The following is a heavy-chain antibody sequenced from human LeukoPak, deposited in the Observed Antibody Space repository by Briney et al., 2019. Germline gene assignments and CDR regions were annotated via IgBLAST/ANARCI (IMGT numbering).Heavy chain of an antibody. J-gene: IGHJ4*02. D-gene: IGHD2-2*01. V-gene: IGHV3-48*01. CDR1: GFTFSSYS. CDR2: ISSSSGTI. CDR3: ASVYCSSTSCYGDFDY. Sequence: PGGSLRLSCAASGFTFSSYSMNWVRQAPGKGLEWVSYISSSSGTIYYADSVKGRFTISRDNAKNSLYLQTNSLRAEDTAVYYCASVYCSSTSCYGDFDYWGQGTLVTVSS.